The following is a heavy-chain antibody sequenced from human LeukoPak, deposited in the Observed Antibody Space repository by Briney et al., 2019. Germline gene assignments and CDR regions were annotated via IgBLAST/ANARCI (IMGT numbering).Heavy chain of an antibody. CDR1: GYTFTGYY. CDR3: ARDTSWGFPLFDY. V-gene: IGHV1-2*02. D-gene: IGHD7-27*01. J-gene: IGHJ4*02. Sequence: ASVKVSRKASGYTFTGYYMHWVRQAPGQGLEWMGWINPNSGGTNYAQKFQGRVTMTRDTSISTAYMELSRLRSDDTAVYYCARDTSWGFPLFDYWGQGTLVTVSS. CDR2: INPNSGGT.